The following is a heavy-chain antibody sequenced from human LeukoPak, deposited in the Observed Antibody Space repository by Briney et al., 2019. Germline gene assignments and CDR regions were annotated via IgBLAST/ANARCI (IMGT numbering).Heavy chain of an antibody. V-gene: IGHV4-4*07. J-gene: IGHJ3*02. Sequence: SETLSLTCTVSGGSISSYYWSWIRQPAGKGLEWIGRIYTSGSTNYNPSLKSRVTMSVDTSKNQFSLKLSSVIAADTAVYYCARVGGTGTTAIAFDIWGQGTMVTVSS. CDR2: IYTSGST. CDR1: GGSISSYY. CDR3: ARVGGTGTTAIAFDI. D-gene: IGHD1-1*01.